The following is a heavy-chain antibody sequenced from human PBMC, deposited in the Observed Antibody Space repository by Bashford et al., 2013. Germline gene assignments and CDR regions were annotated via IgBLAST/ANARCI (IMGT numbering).Heavy chain of an antibody. Sequence: GGSLRLSCAASGFTFSNHGMNWVRQAPGKGLEWVSSISGNGANTHYADSVKGRFTISRDNSKNALYLQMNSLRVEDTAIYYCARDVRQFAQFSFDYWGQGTLVTVSS. J-gene: IGHJ4*02. D-gene: IGHD2/OR15-2a*01. V-gene: IGHV3-23*01. CDR1: GFTFSNHG. CDR2: ISGNGANT. CDR3: ARDVRQFAQFSFDY.